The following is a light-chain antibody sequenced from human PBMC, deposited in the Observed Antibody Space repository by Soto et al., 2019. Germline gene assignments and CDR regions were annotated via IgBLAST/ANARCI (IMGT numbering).Light chain of an antibody. J-gene: IGKJ2*01. CDR1: QSISSH. V-gene: IGKV1-39*01. Sequence: DLQMTQSPSSLSASVGDRVTITCRASQSISSHLNWYQQKAGKAPKLLIYAASSLQSGVPSRFSGSGSGTDFTLTISSLQPEDSATYYCQQSYTTPPQTFGQGTKLEIK. CDR2: AAS. CDR3: QQSYTTPPQT.